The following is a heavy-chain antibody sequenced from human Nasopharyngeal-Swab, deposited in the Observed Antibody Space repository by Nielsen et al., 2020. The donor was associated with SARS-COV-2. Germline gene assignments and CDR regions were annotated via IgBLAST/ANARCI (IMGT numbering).Heavy chain of an antibody. CDR2: INAGNGNT. D-gene: IGHD2-2*01. J-gene: IGHJ6*02. CDR1: GYTFTSYA. Sequence: ASVKVSCKASGYTFTSYAMHWVRQAPGQRLEWMGWINAGNGNTKYSQKFQGRVTITRDTSASTAYMELSSLRSEDTAVYYCARIPYCSSTSCYAVRGGNYYYYYGMDVWGQGTTVTVSS. CDR3: ARIPYCSSTSCYAVRGGNYYYYYGMDV. V-gene: IGHV1-3*01.